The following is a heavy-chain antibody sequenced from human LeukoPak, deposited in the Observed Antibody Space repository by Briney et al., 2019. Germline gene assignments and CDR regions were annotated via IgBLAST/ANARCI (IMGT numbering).Heavy chain of an antibody. D-gene: IGHD4-23*01. CDR3: ARGPSQKSDLDKTTRVRGFFDY. J-gene: IGHJ4*02. Sequence: SQTLSLTCAVSGRSISSGGHSWSWIRQPPGKGLEWIGYIYHTGNTYYNPSLKSRVTISVDRSKNQFSLRLSSVTAADTAVYYCARGPSQKSDLDKTTRVRGFFDYWGQGTLVTVSS. CDR2: IYHTGNT. CDR1: GRSISSGGHS. V-gene: IGHV4-30-2*01.